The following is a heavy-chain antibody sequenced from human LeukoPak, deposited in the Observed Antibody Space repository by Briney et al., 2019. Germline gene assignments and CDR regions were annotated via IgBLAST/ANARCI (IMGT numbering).Heavy chain of an antibody. J-gene: IGHJ4*01. CDR3: ARVLAGATYFDY. Sequence: GGSLRLSCAASGFTFSGYEMNWVRQAPGKGLEWISYICGRGVTIFSADSVKGRFTISRDNAKNLLYLQMNSLRAEDTAVYYCARVLAGATYFDYWGQGTLVTVSS. D-gene: IGHD1-26*01. V-gene: IGHV3-48*03. CDR2: ICGRGVTI. CDR1: GFTFSGYE.